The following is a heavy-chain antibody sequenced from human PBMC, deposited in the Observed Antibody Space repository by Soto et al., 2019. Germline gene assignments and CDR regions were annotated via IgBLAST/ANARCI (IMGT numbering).Heavy chain of an antibody. J-gene: IGHJ4*02. CDR3: AKYSTSGPSRFFDL. V-gene: IGHV3-23*01. Sequence: PGGSLRLSCAASGFTFSIYAVAWIRQTPGKGLEWVSVIGVGSDGIQYVDSVKGRFSISRDNSKNTLYLHMNSLRAEDTAIYYCAKYSTSGPSRFFDLWGQGTLVTVSS. CDR1: GFTFSIYA. D-gene: IGHD5-12*01. CDR2: IGVGSDGI.